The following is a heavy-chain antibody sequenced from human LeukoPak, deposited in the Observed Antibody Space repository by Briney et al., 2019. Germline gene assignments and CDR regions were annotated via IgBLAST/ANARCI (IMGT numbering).Heavy chain of an antibody. J-gene: IGHJ6*02. CDR3: ASGLRAYYYYGMDV. CDR2: ISSNGGST. D-gene: IGHD3-3*01. Sequence: GGSLRLSCAASGFTFSNYAMHWVRQAPGEGLEYVSAISSNGGSTYYADSVKGRFTISRDNSKNTLFLQMGSLRVEDMAVYYCASGLRAYYYYGMDVWGQGTTVTVSS. CDR1: GFTFSNYA. V-gene: IGHV3-64*02.